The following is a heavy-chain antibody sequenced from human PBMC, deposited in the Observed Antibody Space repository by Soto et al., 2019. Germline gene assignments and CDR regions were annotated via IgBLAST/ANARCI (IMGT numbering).Heavy chain of an antibody. CDR3: ARDDRCSSTSCYFTVTAMVTGYYYYYMDV. J-gene: IGHJ6*03. D-gene: IGHD2-2*01. Sequence: ASVKVSCKASGYTFTSYGISWVRQAPGQGLEWMGWISAYNGNTNYAQKLQGRVTMTTDTSTSTAYMELRSLRSDDTAVYYCARDDRCSSTSCYFTVTAMVTGYYYYYMDVWGKGTTVTVSS. CDR1: GYTFTSYG. V-gene: IGHV1-18*01. CDR2: ISAYNGNT.